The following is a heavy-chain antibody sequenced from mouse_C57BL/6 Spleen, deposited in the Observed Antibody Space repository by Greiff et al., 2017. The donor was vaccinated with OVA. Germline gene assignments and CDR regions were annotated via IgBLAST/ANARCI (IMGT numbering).Heavy chain of an antibody. Sequence: VQLQQSGAELVRPGTSVKVSCKASGYAFTNYLIEWVKQRPGQGLEWIGVINPGSGGTNYNEKLKGKATLTADKSSSTAYMQLSSLTSEDSAVYFCARWTDGSSLAYWGQGTLVTVSA. V-gene: IGHV1-54*01. D-gene: IGHD1-1*01. CDR3: ARWTDGSSLAY. CDR2: INPGSGGT. CDR1: GYAFTNYL. J-gene: IGHJ3*01.